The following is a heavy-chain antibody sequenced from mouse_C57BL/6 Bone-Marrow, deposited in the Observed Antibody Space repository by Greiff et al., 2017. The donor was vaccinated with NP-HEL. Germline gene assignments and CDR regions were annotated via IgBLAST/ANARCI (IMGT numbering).Heavy chain of an antibody. V-gene: IGHV3-6*01. D-gene: IGHD2-3*01. Sequence: EVQLQESGPGLVKPSQSLSLTCSVTGYSITSGYYWNWIRQFPGNKLEWMGYISYDGSNNYNPSLKNRISITRVTSKNQFFLKLNSVTTEDTATYYCAREGGYYGFAYWGQGTLVTVSA. J-gene: IGHJ3*01. CDR1: GYSITSGYY. CDR3: AREGGYYGFAY. CDR2: ISYDGSN.